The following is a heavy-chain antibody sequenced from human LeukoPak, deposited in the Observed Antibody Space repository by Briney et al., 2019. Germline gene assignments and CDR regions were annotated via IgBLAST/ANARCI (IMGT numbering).Heavy chain of an antibody. CDR1: GYSFTSYW. D-gene: IGHD3-22*01. CDR2: IYPGDSDT. CDR3: SRVNTLRYYDSSGYYYAHAFDI. J-gene: IGHJ3*02. Sequence: GESLKISCKGSGYSFTSYWIGWVRPMPGKGLEWMGIIYPGDSDTRYSPSFQGQVTISADKSISTASLQWSSLKASDTAIYYCSRVNTLRYYDSSGYYYAHAFDIWGQGTMVTVSS. V-gene: IGHV5-51*01.